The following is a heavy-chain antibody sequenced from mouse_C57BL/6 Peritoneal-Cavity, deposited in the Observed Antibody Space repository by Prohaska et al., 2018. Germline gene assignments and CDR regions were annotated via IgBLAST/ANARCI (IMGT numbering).Heavy chain of an antibody. Sequence: EVQLLETGGGLVQPGGSRGLSCEGSGFTFSGFWMSWVRQTPGKTLEWIGDINSDVSAINYEPYIKDRVTIFRDNDKSTLYLQMSNVRSEDTATYFCRRYGNYWYFDVWGTGTTVTVSS. V-gene: IGHV11-2*01. J-gene: IGHJ1*03. CDR2: INSDVSAI. CDR3: RRYGNYWYFDV. D-gene: IGHD2-1*01. CDR1: GFTFSGFW.